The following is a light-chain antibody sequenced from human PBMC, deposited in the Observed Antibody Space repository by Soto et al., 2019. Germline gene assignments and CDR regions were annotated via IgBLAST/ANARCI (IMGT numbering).Light chain of an antibody. CDR2: AVS. Sequence: EIMMTQSPGTLSASPGERATLSCRASQSVSSNLAWYQQKPGQAPRLLIYAVSTRATGIPARFSGSGSGTEFTLNISSLQSEDFAVYYCQQYNKWPQTFGQGTKVEIK. J-gene: IGKJ1*01. CDR3: QQYNKWPQT. CDR1: QSVSSN. V-gene: IGKV3-15*01.